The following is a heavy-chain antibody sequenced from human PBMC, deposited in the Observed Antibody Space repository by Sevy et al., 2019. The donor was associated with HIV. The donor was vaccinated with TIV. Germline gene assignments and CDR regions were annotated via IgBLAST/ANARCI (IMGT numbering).Heavy chain of an antibody. D-gene: IGHD5-18*01. CDR1: TFTFSDYY. V-gene: IGHV3-11*01. CDR3: ARVRYNYGSYYFDY. CDR2: ISSGGTIT. J-gene: IGHJ4*02. Sequence: GGSLRLSCVVSTFTFSDYYMTWIGQAPGKGLEWISHISSGGTITSHADSVKGRFTISRDNAKNSLYLQMNSLRAEDTAVYYCARVRYNYGSYYFDYWGQGTLVTVSS.